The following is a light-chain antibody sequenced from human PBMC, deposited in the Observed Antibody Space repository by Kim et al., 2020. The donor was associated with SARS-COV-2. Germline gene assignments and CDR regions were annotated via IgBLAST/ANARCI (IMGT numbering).Light chain of an antibody. J-gene: IGKJ4*01. CDR3: LQHNAYPLT. CDR1: QGIGND. Sequence: ASVGDRVAITCRGSQGIGNDLGWYQHAPGKAPKRLIYAASSLQSGVPSRFSGSGSGTEVTLTISSLQPEDFATYYCLQHNAYPLTFGGGTKVDIK. CDR2: AAS. V-gene: IGKV1-17*01.